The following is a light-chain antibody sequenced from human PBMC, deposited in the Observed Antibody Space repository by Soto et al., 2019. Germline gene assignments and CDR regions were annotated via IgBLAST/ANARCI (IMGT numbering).Light chain of an antibody. J-gene: IGKJ1*01. V-gene: IGKV3-20*01. CDR2: GAS. CDR1: QSVSSSY. CDR3: QQYGSSRT. Sequence: EIMLKPAPGTLSLSPCERATLSWRASQSVSSSYLAWYQQKPGQAPRLLIYGASSRATGIPDRFSGSGSGTDFTLTISRLEPEDFAVYYCQQYGSSRTFGQGTKVDNK.